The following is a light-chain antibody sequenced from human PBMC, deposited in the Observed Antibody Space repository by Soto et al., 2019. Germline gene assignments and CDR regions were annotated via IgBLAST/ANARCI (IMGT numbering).Light chain of an antibody. V-gene: IGKV3-20*01. J-gene: IGKJ2*01. CDR2: GAS. Sequence: ESVLTQFPGTLSLSPGERATLSCRASQSVRSSYLAWYQQKPGQAPRLLIYGASSRATGIPDRFSGSGSGTDFTLTISRLEPEDFAVYYWQQYGSSAYTFGQGTKLEI. CDR1: QSVRSSY. CDR3: QQYGSSAYT.